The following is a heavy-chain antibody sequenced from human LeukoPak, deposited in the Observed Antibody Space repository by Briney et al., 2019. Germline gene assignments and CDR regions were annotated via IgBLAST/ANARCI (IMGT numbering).Heavy chain of an antibody. CDR2: IYHSGST. Sequence: PSETLSLTCTVSGYSISSGYYWGWIRQPPGKGLEWIGSIYHSGSTYYNPSLKGRVTISVDTSKNQFSLKLSSVTAADTAVYYCARSSGSFAYWGQGTLVTVSS. D-gene: IGHD2-15*01. V-gene: IGHV4-38-2*02. J-gene: IGHJ4*02. CDR1: GYSISSGYY. CDR3: ARSSGSFAY.